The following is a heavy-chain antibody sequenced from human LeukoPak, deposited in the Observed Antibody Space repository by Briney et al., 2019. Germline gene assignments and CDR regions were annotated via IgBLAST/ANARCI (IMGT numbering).Heavy chain of an antibody. CDR2: INPNSGGT. V-gene: IGHV1-2*02. J-gene: IGHJ4*02. D-gene: IGHD2-15*01. CDR1: GYTFTGYY. CDR3: ARDEDGYIDY. Sequence: ASVKVSCKASGYTFTGYYMHWVRQAPGQGLEWMGWINPNSGGTNYAQKFQGRVTMTRDTSISTAHMELSRLRSDDAAVYYCARDEDGYIDYWGQGTLVTVSS.